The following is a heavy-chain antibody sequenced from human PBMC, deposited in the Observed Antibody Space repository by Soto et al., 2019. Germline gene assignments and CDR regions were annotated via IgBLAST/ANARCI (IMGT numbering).Heavy chain of an antibody. D-gene: IGHD3-22*01. CDR2: ISGSGGST. CDR3: ATSSGYYRNFDY. J-gene: IGHJ4*01. Sequence: GGSLRLSCAASGFTFSSYAMSWVRQAPGKGLEWVSAISGSGGSTYYADSVKGRFTISRDNSKNTLYLQMDSLRAEDTAVYYCATSSGYYRNFDYWGHGTLVTVSS. V-gene: IGHV3-23*01. CDR1: GFTFSSYA.